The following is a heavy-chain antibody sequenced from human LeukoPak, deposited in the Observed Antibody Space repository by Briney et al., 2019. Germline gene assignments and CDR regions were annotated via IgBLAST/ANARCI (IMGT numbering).Heavy chain of an antibody. J-gene: IGHJ6*03. Sequence: SETLSLTCAVYGGSFSGYYLSWIRQPPGKGLEGIGGINHSGSTNYNPSLKTRVTISVDTSKNQFSLKLSSVPAADTAVYYCARGRVVGYYYYMDVWGKGTTVTVSS. D-gene: IGHD1-26*01. V-gene: IGHV4-34*01. CDR2: INHSGST. CDR3: ARGRVVGYYYYMDV. CDR1: GGSFSGYY.